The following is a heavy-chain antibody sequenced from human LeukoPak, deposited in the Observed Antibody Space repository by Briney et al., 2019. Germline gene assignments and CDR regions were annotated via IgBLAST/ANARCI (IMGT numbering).Heavy chain of an antibody. Sequence: ASVKVSCTASGYTFTGYYMHWVRQAPGQGLEWMGWINPNSGGTNYAQKFQGRVTMTRDTSISTAYMELSRLRSDDTAVYYCARDLIHSSSWYGIWGQGTLVTVSS. CDR3: ARDLIHSSSWYGI. CDR2: INPNSGGT. J-gene: IGHJ4*02. V-gene: IGHV1-2*02. CDR1: GYTFTGYY. D-gene: IGHD6-13*01.